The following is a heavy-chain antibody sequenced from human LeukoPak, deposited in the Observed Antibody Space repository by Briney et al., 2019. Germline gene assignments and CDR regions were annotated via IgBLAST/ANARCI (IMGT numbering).Heavy chain of an antibody. CDR2: IYTSGST. V-gene: IGHV4-61*02. D-gene: IGHD4-17*01. J-gene: IGHJ5*02. CDR1: GGSISSGSYY. Sequence: PSETLSLTCTVSGGSISSGSYYWSWIRQPAGKGLEWIGRIYTSGSTNYNPSPKSRVTISVDTSKNQFSLKLSSVTAADTAVYYCARHVPGYGDYEGWFDPWGQGTLVTVSS. CDR3: ARHVPGYGDYEGWFDP.